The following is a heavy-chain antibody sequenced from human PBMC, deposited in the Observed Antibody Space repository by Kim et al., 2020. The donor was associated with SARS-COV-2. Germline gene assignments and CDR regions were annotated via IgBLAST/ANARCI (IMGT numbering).Heavy chain of an antibody. D-gene: IGHD5-18*01. V-gene: IGHV3-53*01. Sequence: GGSLRLSCAASGFTVSSNYMSWVRQAPGKGLEWVSIIYIGGNTYYADSVKGRFTISRDNSKNVLYLQMNSLRAEDTAVYYCARGGGGYSSGSLDVWGQRTTVTVSS. CDR3: ARGGGGYSSGSLDV. CDR2: IYIGGNT. J-gene: IGHJ6*02. CDR1: GFTVSSNY.